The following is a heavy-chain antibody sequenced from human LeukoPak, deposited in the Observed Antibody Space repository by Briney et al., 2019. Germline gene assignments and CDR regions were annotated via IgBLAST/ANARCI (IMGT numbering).Heavy chain of an antibody. V-gene: IGHV1-18*01. CDR1: GYTFTSYG. CDR3: ARMSSSWPTFDY. Sequence: ASVKVSCKAPGYTFTSYGISWVRQAPGQGLEWMGWISAYNGNTNYAQKLQGRVTMTTDTSTSTAYMELRSLRSDDTAVYYCARMSSSWPTFDYWGQGTLVTVSS. J-gene: IGHJ4*02. D-gene: IGHD6-13*01. CDR2: ISAYNGNT.